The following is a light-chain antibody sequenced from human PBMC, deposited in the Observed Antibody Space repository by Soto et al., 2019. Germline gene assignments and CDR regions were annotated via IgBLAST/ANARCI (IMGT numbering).Light chain of an antibody. J-gene: IGKJ4*01. CDR1: ESVSTN. Sequence: EVVLTQSPATLSVSPGERAILSCRASESVSTNVAWYQQKPGQAPRLLIYATSTRATGIPARFSGSGSGTEFTLTISSLQSEDFAVYHCQQYYNWPLTFGGGTKVDIK. V-gene: IGKV3-15*01. CDR3: QQYYNWPLT. CDR2: ATS.